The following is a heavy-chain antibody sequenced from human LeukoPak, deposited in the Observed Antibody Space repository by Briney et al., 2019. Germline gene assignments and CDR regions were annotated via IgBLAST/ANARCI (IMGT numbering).Heavy chain of an antibody. J-gene: IGHJ6*03. Sequence: ASVKVSCKASGYTFTSFDLNWVRQAPGQGLEWVGWINPNNGNADYAQRFQGRVTMTRDTAISTVYMELSSLTYEDTAVYYCARPTSRPSTYYSMDVWGKGTTVTVSS. CDR1: GYTFTSFD. CDR2: INPNNGNA. V-gene: IGHV1-8*01. CDR3: ARPTSRPSTYYSMDV. D-gene: IGHD2-2*01.